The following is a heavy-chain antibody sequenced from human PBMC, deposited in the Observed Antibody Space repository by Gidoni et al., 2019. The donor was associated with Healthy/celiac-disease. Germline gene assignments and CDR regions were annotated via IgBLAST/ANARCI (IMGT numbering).Heavy chain of an antibody. Sequence: EVQLVESGGGLVQPGGSLRLSCSASGFTFSSYSMNWVRQAPGKGLEWVSSISSSSSYIYYADSVKGRFTISRDNAKNSLYLQMNSLRAEDTAVYYCARDGYCSGGSCYLVYWGQGTLVTVSS. CDR3: ARDGYCSGGSCYLVY. V-gene: IGHV3-21*01. CDR2: ISSSSSYI. J-gene: IGHJ4*02. D-gene: IGHD2-15*01. CDR1: GFTFSSYS.